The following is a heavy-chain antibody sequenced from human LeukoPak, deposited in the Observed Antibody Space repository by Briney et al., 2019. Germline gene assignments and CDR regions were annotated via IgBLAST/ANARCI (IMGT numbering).Heavy chain of an antibody. CDR2: IYSGGST. Sequence: PGGSLRLSCAASGFTVSSNYMSWVRQAPGKGLEWVSVIYSGGSTYYADSVKGRFTISRDNSKNTLYLQMNSLRAEDTAVYYCARVLTVYYYYYMDVWGKGTTVTVSS. J-gene: IGHJ6*03. CDR3: ARVLTVYYYYYMDV. V-gene: IGHV3-53*01. CDR1: GFTVSSNY. D-gene: IGHD2-8*01.